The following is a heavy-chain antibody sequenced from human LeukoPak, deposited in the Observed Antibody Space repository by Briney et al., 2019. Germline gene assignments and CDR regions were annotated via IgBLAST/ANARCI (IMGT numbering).Heavy chain of an antibody. Sequence: GASVKVSFKASGYTFAVYYMHWVRQAPGQGLEWMGWINPNSGGTNYAQKFQGRVTMTRDTSISTAYMELSRLRSDDAAVYYCARAGGRSWFDPWGQGTLVTVSS. J-gene: IGHJ5*02. CDR2: INPNSGGT. CDR3: ARAGGRSWFDP. V-gene: IGHV1-2*02. CDR1: GYTFAVYY.